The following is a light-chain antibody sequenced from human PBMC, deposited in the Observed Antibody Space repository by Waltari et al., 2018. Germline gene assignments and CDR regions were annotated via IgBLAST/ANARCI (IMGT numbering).Light chain of an antibody. V-gene: IGLV2-23*02. J-gene: IGLJ1*01. CDR1: SSDVGNYDL. Sequence: QSGLTQPASVSGSPGQSITVSCPGTSSDVGNYDLVSWYQQYPGKAPKLILFEVTKRASGVSDRFSGSKSGNTASLTISGLQSEDEADYYCCSYVGLGIYVFGTGTKVTVL. CDR2: EVT. CDR3: CSYVGLGIYV.